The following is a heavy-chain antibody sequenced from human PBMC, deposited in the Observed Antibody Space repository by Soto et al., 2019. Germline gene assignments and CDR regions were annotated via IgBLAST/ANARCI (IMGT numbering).Heavy chain of an antibody. D-gene: IGHD3-10*01. CDR2: IYHSGRN. CDR3: AAVDFYYGSGTRVGMDV. V-gene: IGHV4-4*02. J-gene: IGHJ6*02. CDR1: GGSISSNNW. Sequence: SETVSLTCTVSGGSISSNNWWSWLRQPPGKGLEWIGEIYHSGRNDYNPSLKSRVTISVDKSNNQFSLKLYSMTAADTAVYYCAAVDFYYGSGTRVGMDVWGQGTTVTVSS.